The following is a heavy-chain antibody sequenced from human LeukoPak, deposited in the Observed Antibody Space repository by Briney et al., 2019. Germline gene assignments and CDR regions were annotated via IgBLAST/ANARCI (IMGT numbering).Heavy chain of an antibody. CDR1: GGSISSGSYY. J-gene: IGHJ6*03. D-gene: IGHD6-19*01. CDR3: ARAVAAYYYYYYMDV. Sequence: PSETLSLTCTVSGGSISSGSYYWSWIRQPAGRGLEWIGRIYTSGSTNYNPSLKSRVTISVDTSKNQFSLKLRSVTAADTAVYYCARAVAAYYYYYYMDVWGKGTTVTVSS. V-gene: IGHV4-61*02. CDR2: IYTSGST.